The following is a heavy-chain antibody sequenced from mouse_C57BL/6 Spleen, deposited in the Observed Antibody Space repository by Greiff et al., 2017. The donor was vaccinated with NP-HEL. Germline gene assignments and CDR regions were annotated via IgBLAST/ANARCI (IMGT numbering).Heavy chain of an antibody. J-gene: IGHJ2*01. D-gene: IGHD2-1*01. CDR1: GYTFTSYW. Sequence: QVQLQQPGAELVMPGASVKLSCKASGYTFTSYWMHWVKQRPGQGLEWIGEIDPSDSYTNYNQKFKGKSTWTVDKSSSTAYMQLSSLTSEDSAVYYCARYGNYFDYWGQGTTLTVSS. V-gene: IGHV1-69*01. CDR3: ARYGNYFDY. CDR2: IDPSDSYT.